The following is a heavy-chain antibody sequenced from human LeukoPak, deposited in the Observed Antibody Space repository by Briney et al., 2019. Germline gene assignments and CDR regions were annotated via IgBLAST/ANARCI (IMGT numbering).Heavy chain of an antibody. CDR3: ARDIGYDSSGYYSPLDY. CDR1: GFTFSNYW. Sequence: GGSLRLSCVASGFTFSNYWMSWVRQAPGKGLEWVANIKQDGSEKYYVDSVNGRFTIYRDNAKNSLYLQMNSLRAEDTAVYYCARDIGYDSSGYYSPLDYWGQGTLVTVSS. J-gene: IGHJ4*02. CDR2: IKQDGSEK. V-gene: IGHV3-7*01. D-gene: IGHD3-22*01.